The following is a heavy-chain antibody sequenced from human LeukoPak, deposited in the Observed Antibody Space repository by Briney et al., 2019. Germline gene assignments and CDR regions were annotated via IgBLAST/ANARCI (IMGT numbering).Heavy chain of an antibody. CDR3: ARVTIYCSSTSCYEGGIDY. D-gene: IGHD2-2*01. J-gene: IGHJ4*02. CDR2: TYYRSMWYN. Sequence: SQTLSLTCAISGDSVSSNSAAWNWIRQSPSRGLEWLGRTYYRSMWYNDYAVSVKSRITINPDTSKNQFSLQLNSVTPEDTAVYYCARVTIYCSSTSCYEGGIDYWGQGTLVTVSS. V-gene: IGHV6-1*01. CDR1: GDSVSSNSAA.